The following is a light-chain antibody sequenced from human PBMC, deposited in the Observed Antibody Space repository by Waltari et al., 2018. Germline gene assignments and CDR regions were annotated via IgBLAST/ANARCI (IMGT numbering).Light chain of an antibody. J-gene: IGLJ2*01. V-gene: IGLV2-14*03. CDR3: SSYTSISTSVV. Sequence: QSALTQPTSVSGAPGQSITISCTGTSSDVGGYDFVSWYQQYPGKAPQLIIYDVYYRPSGVSQRFSASKSGDTASLTISGLQTDDEADYYCSSYTSISTSVVFSGGTKLTVL. CDR1: SSDVGGYDF. CDR2: DVY.